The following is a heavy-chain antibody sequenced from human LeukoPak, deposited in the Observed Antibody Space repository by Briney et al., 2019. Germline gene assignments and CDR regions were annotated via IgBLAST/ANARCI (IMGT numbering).Heavy chain of an antibody. J-gene: IGHJ4*02. CDR1: GGSISNFY. V-gene: IGHV4-59*01. D-gene: IGHD3-3*01. CDR3: ARGYYGAVTFDY. Sequence: PSETLSLTCTGSGGSISNFYWSWIRQPPGKGLEWIGYIYHSGSTSYNLSLKSRVTVSVDTSKNQFSLKLTSVTAADTAVYYCARGYYGAVTFDYWGQGTLVTVSS. CDR2: IYHSGST.